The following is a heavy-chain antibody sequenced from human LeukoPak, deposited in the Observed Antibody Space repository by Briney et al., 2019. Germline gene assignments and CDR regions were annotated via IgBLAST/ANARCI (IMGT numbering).Heavy chain of an antibody. J-gene: IGHJ4*02. CDR2: IKSKSDGETT. CDR1: GFTFSNAW. Sequence: GGSLRLSCAASGFTFSNAWMSWVRQAPGKGLEWVGRIKSKSDGETTDYAAPVKGRFTISRDNAKNSLYLQMNSLRDEDTAVYYCARDLAASAGEGFTDYWGQGTLVTVSS. CDR3: ARDLAASAGEGFTDY. V-gene: IGHV3-15*01.